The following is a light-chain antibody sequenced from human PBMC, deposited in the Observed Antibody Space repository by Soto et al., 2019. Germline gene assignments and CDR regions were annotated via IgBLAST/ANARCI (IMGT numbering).Light chain of an antibody. V-gene: IGLV2-8*01. J-gene: IGLJ1*01. CDR2: EVS. CDR3: TSYTGDDFTFI. CDR1: SRDIGTYDY. Sequence: QSVLTQPPSASGALWQSVTLSFTGNSRDIGTYDYVSWYQQHPGRAPKLIIFEVSKRPSGVPDRFSGSKSGNTASLIVSGLQPDDEAEYHCTSYTGDDFTFIFGTGTKVTVL.